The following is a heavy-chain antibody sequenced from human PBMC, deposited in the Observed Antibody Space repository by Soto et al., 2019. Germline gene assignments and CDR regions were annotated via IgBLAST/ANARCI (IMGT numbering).Heavy chain of an antibody. J-gene: IGHJ4*02. D-gene: IGHD5-18*01. Sequence: GASVKVSCKASGGTFSSYAISWVRQAPGQGLEWMGGIIPIFGTANYAQKFQGRVTITADESTSTAYMELSSLRSEDTAVYYCAREYSYGSPFDYWGQGTLVTVSS. CDR1: GGTFSSYA. CDR2: IIPIFGTA. CDR3: AREYSYGSPFDY. V-gene: IGHV1-69*13.